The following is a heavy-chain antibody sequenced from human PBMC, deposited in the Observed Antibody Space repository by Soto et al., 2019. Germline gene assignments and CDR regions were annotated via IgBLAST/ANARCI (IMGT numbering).Heavy chain of an antibody. D-gene: IGHD3-3*01. CDR1: GFTFSSYS. V-gene: IGHV3-21*01. CDR3: ARALTIFGVVNIDY. Sequence: GGSLRLSCAASGFTFSSYSMNWVRQAPGKGLEWVSSISSSSSYIYYADSVKGRFTISRDNAKNSLYLQMNSLRAEDTAVYYCARALTIFGVVNIDYWGQGTLVTVSS. J-gene: IGHJ4*02. CDR2: ISSSSSYI.